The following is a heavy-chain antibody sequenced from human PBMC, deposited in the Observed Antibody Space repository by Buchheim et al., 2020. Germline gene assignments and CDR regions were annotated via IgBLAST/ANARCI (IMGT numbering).Heavy chain of an antibody. V-gene: IGHV4-31*03. J-gene: IGHJ6*03. Sequence: QVQLQESGPGLVKPSQTLSLTCTVSGGSISSGGYYWSWIRQHPGKGLEWIGYIYYSGSTYYNPSLKSRVTISVDTSKNQFSLKLSSVTAADTAVYYCARGGCSSTSCYTKAGYYYYYMDVWGKGTT. CDR1: GGSISSGGYY. CDR2: IYYSGST. CDR3: ARGGCSSTSCYTKAGYYYYYMDV. D-gene: IGHD2-2*02.